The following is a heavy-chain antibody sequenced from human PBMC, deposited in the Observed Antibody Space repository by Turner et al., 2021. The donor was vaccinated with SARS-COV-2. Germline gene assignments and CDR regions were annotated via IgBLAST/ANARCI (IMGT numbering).Heavy chain of an antibody. CDR3: ANLWFGELSTDY. V-gene: IGHV3-30*18. Sequence: QVQLVESGGGVVQPGRSLRLSCAASGFTFSSYGMHWVRQARGKGLEWVAVISYDGSNKYYADSVKGRFTISRDNSKNTLYLQMNSLRAEDTAVYYCANLWFGELSTDYWGQGTLVTVSS. CDR1: GFTFSSYG. CDR2: ISYDGSNK. D-gene: IGHD3-10*01. J-gene: IGHJ4*02.